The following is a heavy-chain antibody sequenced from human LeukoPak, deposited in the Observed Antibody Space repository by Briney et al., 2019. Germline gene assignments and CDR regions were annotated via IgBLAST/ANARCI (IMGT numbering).Heavy chain of an antibody. CDR2: IIPIFGTA. CDR1: GYTFTGYY. Sequence: SVKVSCKASGYTFTGYYIHWVRQAPGQGLEWMGGIIPIFGTANYAQKFQGRVTITADESTSTAYMELSSLRSEDTAVYYCARVLKRVRALEGWGQGTLVTVSS. CDR3: ARVLKRVRALEG. D-gene: IGHD3-10*01. J-gene: IGHJ4*02. V-gene: IGHV1-69*13.